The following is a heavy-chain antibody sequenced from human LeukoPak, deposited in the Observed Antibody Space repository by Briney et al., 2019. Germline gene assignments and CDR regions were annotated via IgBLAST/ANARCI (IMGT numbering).Heavy chain of an antibody. J-gene: IGHJ5*01. CDR1: GLTFRTYR. D-gene: IGHD2/OR15-2a*01. Sequence: GASLRLSGSASGLTFRTYRMSWVRDAPGKGVERGSLIDTSSTTMIYNVPVQGRFTISRDHAKQSPYLQMNSPLVEHRAIYYCAKNSWFDCWGQGTLVTVSS. CDR3: AKNSWFDC. CDR2: IDTSSTTM. V-gene: IGHV3-48*04.